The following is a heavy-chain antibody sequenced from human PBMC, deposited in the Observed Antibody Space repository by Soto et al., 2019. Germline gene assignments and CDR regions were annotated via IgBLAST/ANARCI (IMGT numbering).Heavy chain of an antibody. Sequence: ASVKVSCKASGYTFTSYYMHWVRQAPGRGLEWMGIINPSGGSTSYAQKFQGRVTMTRDTSTSTVYMELSSLRSEDTAVYYCARDTFRDGYNSYDAFDIWGQGTMVT. CDR2: INPSGGST. CDR3: ARDTFRDGYNSYDAFDI. J-gene: IGHJ3*02. D-gene: IGHD5-12*01. CDR1: GYTFTSYY. V-gene: IGHV1-46*01.